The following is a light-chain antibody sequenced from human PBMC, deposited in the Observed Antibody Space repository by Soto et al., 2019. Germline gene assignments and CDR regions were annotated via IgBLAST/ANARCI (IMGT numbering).Light chain of an antibody. CDR2: DVS. V-gene: IGLV2-14*03. CDR3: SSYTSSSTYV. Sequence: QSALTQPASVSGSPGQSITISCSGTSSDVGGYNYVFWYQHHPGKAPKLMIYDVSNRPSGVSNRFSGSKSGNTASLTISGLQAEDEADDYCSSYTSSSTYVFGTGTKVTVL. J-gene: IGLJ1*01. CDR1: SSDVGGYNY.